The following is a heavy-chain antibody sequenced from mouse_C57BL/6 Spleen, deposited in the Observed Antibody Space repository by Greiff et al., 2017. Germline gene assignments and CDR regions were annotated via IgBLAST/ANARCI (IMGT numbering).Heavy chain of an antibody. CDR3: ARGGYYVNYYWYFDV. V-gene: IGHV1-64*01. Sequence: LQQPGPELVKPGASVKLSCKASGYTFTSYWMHWVKQRPGQGLEWIGMIHPNSGSTNYNAQFNSKATLAVDKSSSTAYIQLSSLTSEDSAVYYCARGGYYVNYYWYFDVWGTGTTVTVSS. CDR1: GYTFTSYW. D-gene: IGHD2-1*01. J-gene: IGHJ1*03. CDR2: IHPNSGST.